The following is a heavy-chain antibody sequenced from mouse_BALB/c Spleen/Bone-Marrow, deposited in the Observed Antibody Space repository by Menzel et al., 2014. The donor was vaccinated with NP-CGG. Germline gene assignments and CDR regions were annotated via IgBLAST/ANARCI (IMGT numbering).Heavy chain of an antibody. D-gene: IGHD2-3*01. J-gene: IGHJ3*01. CDR1: GFDFRRYW. Sequence: DVQLQESGGGLVQPGGSLKLSCAASGFDFRRYWMSWVRQAPGKGLEWIGEINPGSNTINYTPSLKDEFIISRDNAKNTLYLQMSKVKSEDTALYYCARLGYYGWFAYWGQGTLVTVPA. V-gene: IGHV4-1*02. CDR3: ARLGYYGWFAY. CDR2: INPGSNTI.